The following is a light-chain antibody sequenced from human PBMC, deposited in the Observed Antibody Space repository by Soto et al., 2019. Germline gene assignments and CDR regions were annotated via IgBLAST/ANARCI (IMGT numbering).Light chain of an antibody. CDR2: VNSDGSH. V-gene: IGLV4-69*01. Sequence: QSVVTQSPSASASLGASVKLTCTLSSGHSSYAIAWHQQQPEKGPRYLMKVNSDGSHSTGDGIPDRFSGSSSGAERFLTISSLPSEDEADYFCQTWGTGIRVFGSGTKVTVL. CDR3: QTWGTGIRV. J-gene: IGLJ1*01. CDR1: SGHSSYA.